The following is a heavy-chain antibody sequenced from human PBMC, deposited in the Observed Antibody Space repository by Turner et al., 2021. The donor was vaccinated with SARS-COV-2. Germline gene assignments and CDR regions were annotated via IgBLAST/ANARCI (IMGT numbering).Heavy chain of an antibody. CDR3: VVGDYPRRFDP. D-gene: IGHD4-17*01. CDR1: GGSFSSYA. J-gene: IGHJ5*02. V-gene: IGHV1-69*01. Sequence: QVQLVQSGAEVKKPGSSVKVSCEASGGSFSSYAISWVRQAPGQGLEWMGGIIPIFGTANYAQKFQGRVTITADESTSIDYMELSSLRSEDTAVYYCVVGDYPRRFDPWGQGTLVTVSS. CDR2: IIPIFGTA.